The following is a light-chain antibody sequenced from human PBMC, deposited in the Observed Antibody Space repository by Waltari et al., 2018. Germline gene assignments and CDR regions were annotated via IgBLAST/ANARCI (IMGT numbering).Light chain of an antibody. V-gene: IGLV2-14*03. J-gene: IGLJ2*01. CDR1: SSDVGAYYH. CDR2: DVS. CDR3: NSYTATNILV. Sequence: QSALTQPASVSGSPGQSITISCTGTSSDVGAYYHVSWYQQRPGKAPKLMIYDVSSRPSGVSNRFSGSKSGNTASLTISGLQPEYEADYYCNSYTATNILVFGGGTKVTVL.